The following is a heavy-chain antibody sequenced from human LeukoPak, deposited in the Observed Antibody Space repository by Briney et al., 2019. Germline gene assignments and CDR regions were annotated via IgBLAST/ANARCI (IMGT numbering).Heavy chain of an antibody. Sequence: SETLSLTCAVYGGSFSGFYWNWIRQPPGKGLEWIGEIYHSGSTNYNPSLKSRVTISVDKSKNQFSLKLSSVTAADTAVYYCARALWFQYYFDYWGQGTLVTVSS. CDR2: IYHSGST. J-gene: IGHJ4*02. CDR1: GGSFSGFY. CDR3: ARALWFQYYFDY. D-gene: IGHD3-10*01. V-gene: IGHV4-34*01.